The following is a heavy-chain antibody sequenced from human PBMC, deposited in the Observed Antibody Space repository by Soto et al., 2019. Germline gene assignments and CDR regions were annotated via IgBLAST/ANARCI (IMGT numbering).Heavy chain of an antibody. J-gene: IGHJ4*02. Sequence: GGSLRLSCAASGFTFSSYSVNWVRQAPGKGLEWVSSISSSSSYIYYADSVKGRFTISRDNAKNSLYLQMNSLRAEDTAVYYCARPLGGSGYYELDYWGQGTLVTVSS. CDR3: ARPLGGSGYYELDY. CDR1: GFTFSSYS. V-gene: IGHV3-21*01. D-gene: IGHD3-3*01. CDR2: ISSSSSYI.